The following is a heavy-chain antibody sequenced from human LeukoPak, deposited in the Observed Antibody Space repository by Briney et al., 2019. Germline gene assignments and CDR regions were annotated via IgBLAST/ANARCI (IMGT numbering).Heavy chain of an antibody. CDR2: INDSGNT. J-gene: IGHJ4*02. D-gene: IGHD5-12*01. CDR3: ARGLGDSGYDFLVY. V-gene: IGHV4-34*01. Sequence: PSETLSLTCAVYGGSFSGYYWNWIRQPPGKGLEWIGEINDSGNTNYNPSLKSRVTLSVDTTKNQFSLKLSSVTAADSAIYYCARGLGDSGYDFLVYWGQGSPVTVSS. CDR1: GGSFSGYY.